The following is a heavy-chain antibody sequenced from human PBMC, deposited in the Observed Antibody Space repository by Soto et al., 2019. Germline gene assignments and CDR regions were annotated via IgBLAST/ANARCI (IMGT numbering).Heavy chain of an antibody. CDR1: GFTFSDYY. CDR2: ISGSGNTV. Sequence: GGSLRLSCAASGFTFSDYYMRWIRQAPGKGLEWLSYISGSGNTVYYADSVQDRFTVSRDNAKSSLFLQMNSLRAEDTAVYYCARANSGYDPLDYWGQGTLVTVSS. D-gene: IGHD5-12*01. V-gene: IGHV3-11*01. J-gene: IGHJ4*02. CDR3: ARANSGYDPLDY.